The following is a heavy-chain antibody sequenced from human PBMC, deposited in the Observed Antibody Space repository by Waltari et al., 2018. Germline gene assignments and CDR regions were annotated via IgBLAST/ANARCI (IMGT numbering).Heavy chain of an antibody. Sequence: QVQLVQSGAEVKKPGASVKVSCKASGYTFTGYYMHWVRQAPGQGLEWIGRINPNSGDTNYAQKIQGRVTMTRDTSISTAYMELSRLRSDDTAVYYCARETQGAPEVDIVATITHWGQGTLVTVSS. CDR2: INPNSGDT. CDR1: GYTFTGYY. J-gene: IGHJ4*02. D-gene: IGHD5-12*01. V-gene: IGHV1-2*06. CDR3: ARETQGAPEVDIVATITH.